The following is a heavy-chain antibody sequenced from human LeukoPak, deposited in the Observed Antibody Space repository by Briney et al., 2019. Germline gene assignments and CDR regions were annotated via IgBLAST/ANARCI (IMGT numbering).Heavy chain of an antibody. Sequence: PGGSLRLSCAASGFTFSSFAMSWVRHATGKGLEWVSTISGSGGSTYYADSVKGRFTISRDNSKNTLYLHMNSLRAEDTAVYYCAKESLYDSSSDSWGPGTLVTVSS. CDR1: GFTFSSFA. D-gene: IGHD3-22*01. J-gene: IGHJ5*01. V-gene: IGHV3-23*01. CDR2: ISGSGGST. CDR3: AKESLYDSSSDS.